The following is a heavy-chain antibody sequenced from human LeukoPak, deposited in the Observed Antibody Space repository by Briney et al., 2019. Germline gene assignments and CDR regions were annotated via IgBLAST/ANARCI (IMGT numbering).Heavy chain of an antibody. J-gene: IGHJ4*02. V-gene: IGHV4-59*10. CDR3: ARDRTDSSGYRIDY. CDR2: IYTSGST. D-gene: IGHD3-22*01. CDR1: GGSFSGYY. Sequence: PSETLSLTCAVYGGSFSGYYWSWIRQPPGKGLEWIGRIYTSGSTNYNPSLKSRVTMSVDTSKNQFSLKLSSVTAADTAVYYCARDRTDSSGYRIDYWGQGTLVTVSS.